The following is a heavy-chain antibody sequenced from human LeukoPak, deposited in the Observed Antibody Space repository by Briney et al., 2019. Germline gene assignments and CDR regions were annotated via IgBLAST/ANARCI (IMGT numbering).Heavy chain of an antibody. J-gene: IGHJ4*02. CDR3: ARRHCSGGNCYSDFDY. V-gene: IGHV5-51*01. CDR1: GYSFTNYW. D-gene: IGHD2-15*01. Sequence: GESLKISCKGSGYSFTNYWIGWVRQMPGKGLEWMGIIYPDDSDTRYSPSFQGQVTISADKSISTAYLQWSSLKASGTAMYYCARRHCSGGNCYSDFDYWGQGTLVTVSS. CDR2: IYPDDSDT.